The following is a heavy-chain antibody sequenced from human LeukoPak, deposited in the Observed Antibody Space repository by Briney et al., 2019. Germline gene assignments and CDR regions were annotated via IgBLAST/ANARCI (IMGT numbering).Heavy chain of an antibody. D-gene: IGHD5-24*01. J-gene: IGHJ4*01. CDR1: GDSVSSNSAA. Sequence: SQTLSLTCAISGDSVSSNSAAWNWIRQSPSRGLEWLGRTYYRSKWYNDYAVSVKSRITINPDTSKNQFSLQLNSVTPEDTAVYYCARGERDLDGYNYGFDYWGQEPWSPSPQ. CDR3: ARGERDLDGYNYGFDY. CDR2: TYYRSKWYN. V-gene: IGHV6-1*01.